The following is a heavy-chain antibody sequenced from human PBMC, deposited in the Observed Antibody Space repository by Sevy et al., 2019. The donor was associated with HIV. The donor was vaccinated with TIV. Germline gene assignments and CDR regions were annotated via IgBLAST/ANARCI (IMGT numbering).Heavy chain of an antibody. V-gene: IGHV5-51*01. J-gene: IGHJ4*02. D-gene: IGHD1-26*01. CDR2: INPGDSGS. CDR1: GYSFTNFW. CDR3: ARRGWEPDLPIDY. Sequence: GESLKISCKVSGYSFTNFWIGWVRQVPGKGLEWMGLINPGDSGSRNSPSFEGQVTISVDKSSSTVYLQWSGLKASDTAMYYCARRGWEPDLPIDYWGQGTLVTVSS.